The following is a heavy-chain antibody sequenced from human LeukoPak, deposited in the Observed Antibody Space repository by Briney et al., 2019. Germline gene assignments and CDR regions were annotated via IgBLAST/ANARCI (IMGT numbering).Heavy chain of an antibody. CDR2: IYSAGAT. D-gene: IGHD1-1*01. CDR3: SREWGNGNDLRPDY. J-gene: IGHJ4*02. CDR1: GFTVSDNY. V-gene: IGHV3-53*01. Sequence: GGSLRLSCAASGFTVSDNYMTWVRQAPGKGLEWVSSIYSAGATHYAESVKGRFTISRDNSKNTLYLQMNSLRAEDMAVYYCSREWGNGNDLRPDYWGQGTLVTVSS.